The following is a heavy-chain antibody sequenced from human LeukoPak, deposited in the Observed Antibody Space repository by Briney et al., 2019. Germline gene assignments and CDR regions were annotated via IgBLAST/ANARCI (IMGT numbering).Heavy chain of an antibody. CDR1: GGSISSYY. J-gene: IGHJ4*02. V-gene: IGHV4-59*08. CDR3: ARQIAVAGGYYFDY. CDR2: IYYSGST. D-gene: IGHD6-19*01. Sequence: PSETLSLTCTVSGGSISSYYWSWIRQPPGKGLEGIGYIYYSGSTNYNPSLKSRVTISVDTSKNQFSLKLSSVTAADTAVYYCARQIAVAGGYYFDYWGQGTLVTVSS.